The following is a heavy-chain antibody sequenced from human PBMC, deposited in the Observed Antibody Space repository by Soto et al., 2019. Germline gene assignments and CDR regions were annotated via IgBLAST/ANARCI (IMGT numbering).Heavy chain of an antibody. CDR3: ARAPTYYYDSSGYYPPPPRGHFDY. V-gene: IGHV1-18*01. Sequence: QVQLVQSGAEVKKPGASVKVSCKASGYTFTSYGISWVRQAPGQGLEWMGWISAYNGNTNYAQKLQGRVTMTTDTPTSTAYMELRSLRSDDTAVYYCARAPTYYYDSSGYYPPPPRGHFDYWGQGTLVTVSS. CDR2: ISAYNGNT. CDR1: GYTFTSYG. J-gene: IGHJ4*02. D-gene: IGHD3-22*01.